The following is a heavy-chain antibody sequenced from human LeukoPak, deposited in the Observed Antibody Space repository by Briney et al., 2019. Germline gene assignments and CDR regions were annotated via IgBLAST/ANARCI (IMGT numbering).Heavy chain of an antibody. D-gene: IGHD6-6*01. CDR3: ARVEYSSSAPLFDY. J-gene: IGHJ4*02. V-gene: IGHV4-59*01. CDR1: SGSISSYY. Sequence: SETLSLTCTVSSGSISSYYWTWIRQPPGKGLEWIGYIYYSGGTNYNPSLKSRVTISVDTSKNQFSLKLSSVTAAGTAVYYCARVEYSSSAPLFDYWGQGTLVTVSS. CDR2: IYYSGGT.